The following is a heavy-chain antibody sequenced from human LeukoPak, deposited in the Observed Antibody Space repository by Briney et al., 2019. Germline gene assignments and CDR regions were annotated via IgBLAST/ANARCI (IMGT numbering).Heavy chain of an antibody. Sequence: SETLSLTCTVSGGSISSSSYYWGWIRQPPGKGLEWIGSIYYSGSTCYNPSLKSRVTISVDTSKNQFSLKLSSVTAADTAVYYCATGSPYCSSTSCPKPGWFDPWGQGTLVTVSS. D-gene: IGHD2-2*01. CDR1: GGSISSSSYY. V-gene: IGHV4-39*07. J-gene: IGHJ5*02. CDR2: IYYSGST. CDR3: ATGSPYCSSTSCPKPGWFDP.